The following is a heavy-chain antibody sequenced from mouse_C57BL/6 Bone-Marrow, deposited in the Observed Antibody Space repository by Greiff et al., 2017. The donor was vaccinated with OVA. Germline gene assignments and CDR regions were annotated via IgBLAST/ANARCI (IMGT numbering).Heavy chain of an antibody. CDR3: AGEGFYSDGYYFDY. CDR2: ILPGSGST. V-gene: IGHV1-9*01. J-gene: IGHJ2*01. D-gene: IGHD1-1*01. CDR1: GYTFTGYW. Sequence: QVQLQQSGAELMKPGASVKLSCKATGYTFTGYWIEWVKQRPGHGLEWIGEILPGSGSTNYNEKFKGKATFTADTSSNTAYMQLSGLTTEDSALYYGAGEGFYSDGYYFDYGGQGPPPPVSS.